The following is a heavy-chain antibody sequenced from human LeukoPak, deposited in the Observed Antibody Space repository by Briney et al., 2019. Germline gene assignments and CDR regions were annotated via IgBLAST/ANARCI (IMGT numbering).Heavy chain of an antibody. CDR3: AKDIYGGNSDDAFDI. CDR1: GFTFDDYA. D-gene: IGHD4-23*01. J-gene: IGHJ3*02. V-gene: IGHV3-9*01. Sequence: GGSLRLSCAASGFTFDDYAMHWVRQAPGKGLEWVSGISWNSGSIGYADSVKGRFTISRDNAKNSLYLQVNSLRAEDTALYYCAKDIYGGNSDDAFDIWGQGTMVTVSS. CDR2: ISWNSGSI.